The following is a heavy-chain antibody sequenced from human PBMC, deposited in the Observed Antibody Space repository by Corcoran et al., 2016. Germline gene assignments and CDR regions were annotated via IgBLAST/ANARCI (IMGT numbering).Heavy chain of an antibody. Sequence: QVQLVEFGGGVVQPGRSLRLSCAASGFTFSSYGMHWVRQAPGKGLEWVAVIWYDGSNKYYADPVKGRFTISRDNSKNTLYLQMNSLRAEETAVYYCARGTWELLMEYYLDYWGQGTLVTVST. CDR1: GFTFSSYG. V-gene: IGHV3-33*01. CDR2: IWYDGSNK. CDR3: ARGTWELLMEYYLDY. D-gene: IGHD1-26*01. J-gene: IGHJ4*02.